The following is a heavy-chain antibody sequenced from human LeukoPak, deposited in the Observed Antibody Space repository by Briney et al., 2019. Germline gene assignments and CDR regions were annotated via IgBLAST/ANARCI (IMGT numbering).Heavy chain of an antibody. V-gene: IGHV4-59*08. J-gene: IGHJ4*02. Sequence: PSETLSLTCTVSGGSISSYHWSWIRQPPGKGLEWIGYIYYSGSTNYNPSLKSRVTISVDTSKNQFSLKLSSVTAADTAVYYCARHKSSGWYIDYWGQGTLVTVSS. CDR1: GGSISSYH. CDR3: ARHKSSGWYIDY. CDR2: IYYSGST. D-gene: IGHD6-19*01.